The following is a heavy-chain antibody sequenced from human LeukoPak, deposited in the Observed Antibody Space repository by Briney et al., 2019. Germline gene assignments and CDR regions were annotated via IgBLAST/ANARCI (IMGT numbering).Heavy chain of an antibody. J-gene: IGHJ5*02. CDR3: ARGWYWGTWFDP. CDR1: GGSISSGDYY. V-gene: IGHV4-30-4*01. D-gene: IGHD6-19*01. Sequence: SQTLSLTCTVSGGSISSGDYYWSWIRQPPGKGLEWIGYIYYSGSTNYNPSLKSRVTISVDTSKNQFSLKLSSVTAADTAVYYCARGWYWGTWFDPWGQGTLVTVSS. CDR2: IYYSGST.